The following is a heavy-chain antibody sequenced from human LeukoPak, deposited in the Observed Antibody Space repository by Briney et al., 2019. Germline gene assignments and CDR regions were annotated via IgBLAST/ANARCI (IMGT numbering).Heavy chain of an antibody. CDR2: INPDGSVT. Sequence: PGGSLRLSCAASGFTFSSYWMHWVRQPPGKGLVWVSRINPDGSVTTHADSVEGRFTISRDNAKNTLYLQMNSLRAEDTAVYYCARGEFVVVITTPDYWGQGTLVTVSS. CDR1: GFTFSSYW. CDR3: ARGEFVVVITTPDY. V-gene: IGHV3-74*01. D-gene: IGHD3-22*01. J-gene: IGHJ4*02.